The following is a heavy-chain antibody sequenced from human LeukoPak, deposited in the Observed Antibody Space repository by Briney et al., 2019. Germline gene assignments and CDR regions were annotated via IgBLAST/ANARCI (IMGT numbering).Heavy chain of an antibody. J-gene: IGHJ6*03. CDR3: ARGGGLLSYYYYMDV. V-gene: IGHV3-48*01. CDR1: GFTFSSYN. D-gene: IGHD2-2*01. CDR2: ISSSGSTI. Sequence: GGSLRLSCAASGFTFSSYNMNWVRQAPGKGLEWVSYISSSGSTIYYADSVKGRFTISRDNAKNSLYLQLNSLRPEDTAVYYCARGGGLLSYYYYMDVWGRGTTVTISS.